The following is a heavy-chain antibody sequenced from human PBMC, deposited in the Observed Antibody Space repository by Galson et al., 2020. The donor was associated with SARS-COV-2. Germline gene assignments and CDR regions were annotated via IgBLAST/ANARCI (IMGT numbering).Heavy chain of an antibody. CDR2: FDPEDGET. V-gene: IGHV1-24*01. CDR3: ATGGAVAGTLANYYYYYGMDV. Sequence: ASVKVSCKVSGYTLTELSMHWVRQAPGKGLEWMGGFDPEDGETIYAQKFQGRVTMTEDTPTDTAYMELSSLRSEDTAVYYCATGGAVAGTLANYYYYYGMDVWGQGTTVTVSS. J-gene: IGHJ6*02. CDR1: GYTLTELS. D-gene: IGHD6-19*01.